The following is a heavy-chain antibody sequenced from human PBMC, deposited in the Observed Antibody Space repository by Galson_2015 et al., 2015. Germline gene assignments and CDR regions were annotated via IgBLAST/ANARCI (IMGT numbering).Heavy chain of an antibody. D-gene: IGHD3-22*01. Sequence: SETLSVTCTVSGGSISSSSYYWGWIRQPPGKGLEWIGSIFDGDSTYYNPSLKSRVIISVDTSKNQFSLKLSSVTAADTAVYYCARDGSITMTPHQAWFDPWGQGTLVTVSS. CDR1: GGSISSSSYY. CDR3: ARDGSITMTPHQAWFDP. CDR2: IFDGDST. V-gene: IGHV4-39*02. J-gene: IGHJ5*02.